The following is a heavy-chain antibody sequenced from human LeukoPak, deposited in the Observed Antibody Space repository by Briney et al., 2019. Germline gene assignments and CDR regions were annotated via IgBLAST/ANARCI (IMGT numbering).Heavy chain of an antibody. J-gene: IGHJ6*02. D-gene: IGHD4-17*01. V-gene: IGHV4-31*03. Sequence: PSQTLSLTCTVSGGSISSGGYYWSWIRQHPGKGLEWIGYIYYSGSTYYNPSLKSRVTISVDPSKNQFSLKLRYVTAADPAGYFCPRDRGGTVNTGMDFWGQGTTVPVSS. CDR3: PRDRGGTVNTGMDF. CDR2: IYYSGST. CDR1: GGSISSGGYY.